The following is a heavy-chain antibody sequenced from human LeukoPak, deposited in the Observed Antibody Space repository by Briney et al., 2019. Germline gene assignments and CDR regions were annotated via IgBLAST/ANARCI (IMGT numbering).Heavy chain of an antibody. CDR3: ARDRCSSTSCYHDY. Sequence: PSETLSLTCTVSGGSISSYYWSWIRQPPGKGLEWIGYIYYRGSTNYNPSLKSRVTISVDASKNQFSLKLSSVTVADTAVYYCARDRCSSTSCYHDYWGQGTLVTVSS. V-gene: IGHV4-59*01. D-gene: IGHD2-2*01. J-gene: IGHJ4*02. CDR2: IYYRGST. CDR1: GGSISSYY.